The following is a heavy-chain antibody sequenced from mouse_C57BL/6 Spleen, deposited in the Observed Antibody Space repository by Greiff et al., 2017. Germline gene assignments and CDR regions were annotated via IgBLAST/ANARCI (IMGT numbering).Heavy chain of an antibody. CDR3: ARHDYTWFAY. J-gene: IGHJ3*01. Sequence: EVQGVESGGVLVKPGGSLKLSCAASGFTFSSYGMSWVRQTPDKRLEWVATISSGGSYTYYPDSVKGRFTISTDNATNTLYLQMSSLKSEDTAMYCCARHDYTWFAYWGQGTLVTVSA. CDR1: GFTFSSYG. V-gene: IGHV5-6*01. D-gene: IGHD2-4*01. CDR2: ISSGGSYT.